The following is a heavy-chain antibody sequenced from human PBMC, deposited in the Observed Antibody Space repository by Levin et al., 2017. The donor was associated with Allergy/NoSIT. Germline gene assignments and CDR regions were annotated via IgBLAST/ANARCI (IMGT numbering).Heavy chain of an antibody. V-gene: IGHV1-69*04. D-gene: IGHD3-9*01. Sequence: SVKVSCKSSGGTFSSYAISWVRQAPGQGLEWMGRIVVIIDIANYAQKFQGRVTITADKSTSTVYMEMSSLRSEDTAVYYCTRHTFPIFYYGMDVWGQGTTVTVSS. CDR2: IVVIIDIA. J-gene: IGHJ6*02. CDR3: TRHTFPIFYYGMDV. CDR1: GGTFSSYA.